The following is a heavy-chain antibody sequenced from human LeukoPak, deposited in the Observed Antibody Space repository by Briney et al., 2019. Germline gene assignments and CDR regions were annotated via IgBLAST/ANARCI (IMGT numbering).Heavy chain of an antibody. CDR2: ISGSGANT. Sequence: GGSLRLSCTTSGFTFSTYGMAWVRQAPGKGLEWVSSISGSGANTNYADSVKGRLTISRDSSNNTLYLHLDSLRAEDTAVYFCAKRGGYDYGSHFDYWGQGTLVTVSS. V-gene: IGHV3-23*01. CDR1: GFTFSTYG. D-gene: IGHD5-18*01. J-gene: IGHJ4*02. CDR3: AKRGGYDYGSHFDY.